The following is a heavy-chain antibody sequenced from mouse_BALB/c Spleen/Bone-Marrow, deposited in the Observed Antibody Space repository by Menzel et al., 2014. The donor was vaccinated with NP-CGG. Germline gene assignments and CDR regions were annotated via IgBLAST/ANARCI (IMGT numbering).Heavy chain of an antibody. CDR2: MSSSGST. D-gene: IGHD1-1*01. V-gene: IGHV3-2*02. CDR1: GYSITSDYA. J-gene: IGHJ2*01. Sequence: DVQLVESGPGLVKPSQSLSLTCTVTGYSITSDYAWNWIRQFSGNKLEWMGYMSSSGSTSYRPSLKSRISITRDTSKNQFFLQLNSVTAEDTGTYYCARDYYGSSYFDYWGQGTTLTVSS. CDR3: ARDYYGSSYFDY.